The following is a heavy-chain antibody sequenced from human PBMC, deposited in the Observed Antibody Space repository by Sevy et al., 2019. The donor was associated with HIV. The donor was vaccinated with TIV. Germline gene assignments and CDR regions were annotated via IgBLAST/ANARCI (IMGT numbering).Heavy chain of an antibody. D-gene: IGHD2-2*01. Sequence: GGSLRLSCVASGFTFSNSWMNWVRQAPGKGLEWVANINAGGTEEFYVDSVKGRFIISRDNAKNSLFLQMNSLRAEDTAVYYCTRVSRGTDEDYWGQGTLVTVSS. J-gene: IGHJ4*02. CDR1: GFTFSNSW. CDR2: INAGGTEE. V-gene: IGHV3-7*01. CDR3: TRVSRGTDEDY.